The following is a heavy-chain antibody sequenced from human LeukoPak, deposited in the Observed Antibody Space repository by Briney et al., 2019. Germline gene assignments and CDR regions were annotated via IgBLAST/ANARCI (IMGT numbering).Heavy chain of an antibody. V-gene: IGHV3-53*01. D-gene: IGHD1-26*01. Sequence: GGSLRLSCAASGFTVSSYYMTWVRQAPGKGLEWVSVFYSGGSTYYADSVKGRFTISRDNSKNTLYLQMNSLRAEDTAVYYCAYDSGSYLFDYWGQGTLVTVSS. CDR2: FYSGGST. CDR1: GFTVSSYY. CDR3: AYDSGSYLFDY. J-gene: IGHJ4*02.